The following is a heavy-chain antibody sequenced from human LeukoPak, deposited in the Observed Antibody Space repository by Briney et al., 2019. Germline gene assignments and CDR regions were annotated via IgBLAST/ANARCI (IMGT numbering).Heavy chain of an antibody. CDR1: GFTFSSYA. D-gene: IGHD6-13*01. CDR2: ISYDGSNK. Sequence: GGSLRLSCAASGFTFSSYAMHWVRQAPGKGLEWVAVISYDGSNKYYADSVKGRFTISRDNAKNTLYLQMNSLRAEDTAVYYCAREWQQGDAFDIWGQGTMVTVSS. CDR3: AREWQQGDAFDI. J-gene: IGHJ3*02. V-gene: IGHV3-30*04.